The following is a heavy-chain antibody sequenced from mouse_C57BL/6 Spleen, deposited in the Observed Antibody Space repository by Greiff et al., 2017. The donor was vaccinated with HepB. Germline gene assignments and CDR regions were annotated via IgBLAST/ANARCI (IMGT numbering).Heavy chain of an antibody. V-gene: IGHV1-59*01. CDR2: IDPSDSYT. CDR1: GYTFTSYW. J-gene: IGHJ4*01. CDR3: AEGSRAMDY. Sequence: QVQLQQPGAELVRPGTSVKLSCKASGYTFTSYWMHWVKQRPGQGLEWIGVIDPSDSYTNYNQKFKGKATLTVDTSSSTAYMQLSSLTSEDSAVYYCAEGSRAMDYWGQGTSVTVSS.